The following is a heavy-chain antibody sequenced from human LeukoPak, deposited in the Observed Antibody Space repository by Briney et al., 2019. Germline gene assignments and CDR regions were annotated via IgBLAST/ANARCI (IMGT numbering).Heavy chain of an antibody. Sequence: SGTLSLTCAVSGGSISSSNWWSWVRQPPGKGLEWIGEIYHSGSTNYNPSLKSRVTISVDKAKNQFSLKLSSVTAPDTAVYYCARGREAAAGTGIDYWGQGTLVTVSS. J-gene: IGHJ4*02. D-gene: IGHD6-13*01. V-gene: IGHV4-4*02. CDR3: ARGREAAAGTGIDY. CDR1: GGSISSSNW. CDR2: IYHSGST.